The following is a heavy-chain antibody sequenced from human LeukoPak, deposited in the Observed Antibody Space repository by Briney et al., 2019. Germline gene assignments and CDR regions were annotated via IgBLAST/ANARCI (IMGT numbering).Heavy chain of an antibody. V-gene: IGHV3-21*04. CDR1: GFTFSSYS. CDR2: ISSSSSYI. Sequence: GGSLRLSCAASGFTFSSYSMNWVRKAPGKGLEWVSSISSSSSYIYYADSVKGRFTISRDNSKNTLYLQMNSLRAEDTAVYYCAKDIIYCGGDCYPDAFDIWGQGTMVTVSS. J-gene: IGHJ3*02. D-gene: IGHD2-21*02. CDR3: AKDIIYCGGDCYPDAFDI.